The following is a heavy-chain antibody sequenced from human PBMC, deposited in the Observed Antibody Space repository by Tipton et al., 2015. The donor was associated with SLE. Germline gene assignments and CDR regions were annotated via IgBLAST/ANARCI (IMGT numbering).Heavy chain of an antibody. Sequence: QLVQSGAEVKKPGASVKVSCKASGYTFTSYGISWVRQAPGQGLEWMGWISAYNGNTNYAQKLQGRVTMTTDTSTSTAYMELRSLRSADTAVYYCAIDAAVGVFGVVSMAYYGMDVWGQGTAVTVSS. D-gene: IGHD3-3*01. CDR3: AIDAAVGVFGVVSMAYYGMDV. V-gene: IGHV1-18*01. CDR1: GYTFTSYG. J-gene: IGHJ6*02. CDR2: ISAYNGNT.